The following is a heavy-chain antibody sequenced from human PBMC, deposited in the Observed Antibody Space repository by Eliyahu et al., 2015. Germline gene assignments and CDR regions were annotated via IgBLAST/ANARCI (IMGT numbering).Heavy chain of an antibody. V-gene: IGHV1-18*04. CDR2: IRXYNGNT. CDR3: AREWSGSYCYDY. D-gene: IGHD1-26*01. J-gene: IGHJ4*02. CDR1: GYXFTSYG. Sequence: QVXLVQSGAEVXKPGASVKVSCKXSGYXFTSYGISXVGQAPGXGPEWVGWIRXYNGNTNYAQKLQGRVTMTTDTSTSTAYMELRSLRSDDTAVYYCAREWSGSYCYDYWGQGTLVTVSS.